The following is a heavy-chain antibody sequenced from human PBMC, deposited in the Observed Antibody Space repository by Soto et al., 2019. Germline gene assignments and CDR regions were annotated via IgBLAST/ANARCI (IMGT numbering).Heavy chain of an antibody. CDR1: VFTFSSYG. CDR2: ISYDGSNK. V-gene: IGHV3-30*18. D-gene: IGHD3-22*01. Sequence: PGGSLRLSCAASVFTFSSYGMHLVRQPPGKGLEWVAVISYDGSNKYYADSVKGRFTISRDNSKNTLYLQMNSLRAEDTAVYYCAKGPESYYDSSGYDDAFDIWGQGTMVTVSS. J-gene: IGHJ3*02. CDR3: AKGPESYYDSSGYDDAFDI.